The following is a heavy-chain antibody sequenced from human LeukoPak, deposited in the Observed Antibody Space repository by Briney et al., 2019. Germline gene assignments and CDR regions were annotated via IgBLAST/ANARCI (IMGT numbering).Heavy chain of an antibody. D-gene: IGHD3-10*01. Sequence: GASVKVSCKASGGTSSSYAISWVRQAPGQGLEWMGRIIPILGIANYAQKFQGRVTITADKSTSTAYMELSSLRSEDTAVYYCARTATMVRGVYDAFDIWGQGTMVTVSS. CDR2: IIPILGIA. CDR3: ARTATMVRGVYDAFDI. J-gene: IGHJ3*02. CDR1: GGTSSSYA. V-gene: IGHV1-69*04.